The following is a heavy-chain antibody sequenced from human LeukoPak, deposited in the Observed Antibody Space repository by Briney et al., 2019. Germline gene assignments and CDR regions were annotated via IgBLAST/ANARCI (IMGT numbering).Heavy chain of an antibody. V-gene: IGHV3-74*01. CDR1: GFTFSSYW. J-gene: IGHJ4*02. CDR3: ARDPILTSYYSYFDY. CDR2: INSDGSST. D-gene: IGHD3-9*01. Sequence: GGSLRLSCAASGFTFSSYWMHWVRQAPGKGLVWVSRINSDGSSTSYADSVKGRFTISRDNAKNTLYLQMNSLRAEDTAVYYCARDPILTSYYSYFDYWGQGTLVTVSS.